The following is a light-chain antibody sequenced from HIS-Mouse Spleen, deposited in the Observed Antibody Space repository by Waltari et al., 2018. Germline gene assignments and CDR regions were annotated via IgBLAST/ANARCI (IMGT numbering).Light chain of an antibody. Sequence: SYELTQPPPVSVSPGPTARITRSGDALPKKYSYWYQQKSGQAPVLVIYEDRKRPSGIPERFSGSSSGTMATLTISGAQVEDEADYYCYSTDSSGNHRVFGGGTKLTVL. CDR2: EDR. J-gene: IGLJ2*01. CDR1: ALPKKY. CDR3: YSTDSSGNHRV. V-gene: IGLV3-10*01.